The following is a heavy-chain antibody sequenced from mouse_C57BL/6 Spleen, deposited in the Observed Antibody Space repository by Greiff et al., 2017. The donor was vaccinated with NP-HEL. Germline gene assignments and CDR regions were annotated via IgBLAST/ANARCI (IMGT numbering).Heavy chain of an antibody. CDR3: ARGSIGLRRTLFDY. J-gene: IGHJ2*01. D-gene: IGHD2-4*01. CDR2: INPNNGGT. Sequence: VQLKESGPELVKPGASVKIPCKASGYTFTDYNMDWVKQSHGKSLEWIGDINPNNGGTIYNQKFKGKATLTVDKSSSTAYMELRSLTSEDTAVYYCARGSIGLRRTLFDYWGQGTTLTVSS. CDR1: GYTFTDYN. V-gene: IGHV1-18*01.